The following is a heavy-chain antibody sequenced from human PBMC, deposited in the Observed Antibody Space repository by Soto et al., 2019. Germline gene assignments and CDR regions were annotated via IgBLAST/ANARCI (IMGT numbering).Heavy chain of an antibody. J-gene: IGHJ4*02. CDR1: GFTFRNHG. CDR3: ARDIASRRFDY. CDR2: IWYDGSDQ. V-gene: IGHV3-33*01. D-gene: IGHD6-6*01. Sequence: GGSLRLSCAASGFTFRNHGMHWVRQAPGKGLEWVAVIWYDGSDQYYADPVKGRFTISRDNSKNTLYLQINSLGVEDTAVYYCARDIASRRFDYWGQGIMVTVSS.